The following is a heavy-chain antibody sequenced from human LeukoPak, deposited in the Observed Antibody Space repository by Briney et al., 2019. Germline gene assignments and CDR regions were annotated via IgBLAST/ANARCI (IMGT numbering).Heavy chain of an antibody. CDR3: ASSIFGAAAGTLDY. V-gene: IGHV1-2*02. Sequence: ASVKVSCKASGYTFTSYGISWVRQAPGQGLEWMGWINPNSGGTNYAQKFQGRVTMTRDTSISTAYMELSRLRSDDTAVYYCASSIFGAAAGTLDYWGQGTLVTVSS. CDR1: GYTFTSYG. D-gene: IGHD6-13*01. J-gene: IGHJ4*02. CDR2: INPNSGGT.